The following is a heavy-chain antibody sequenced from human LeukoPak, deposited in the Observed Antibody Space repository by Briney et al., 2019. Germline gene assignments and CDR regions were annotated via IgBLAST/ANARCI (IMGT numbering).Heavy chain of an antibody. CDR3: ARDSGTRLYYDYVWGSYRSQEYFQH. CDR1: GFTFSSYS. Sequence: GGSLRLSCAASGFTFSSYSMNWVRQAPGKGLEWVSYISSSSSTIYYADSVKGRFTISRDNAKNSLYLQMNSLRDEDTAVYYCARDSGTRLYYDYVWGSYRSQEYFQHWGQGTLVTVSS. D-gene: IGHD3-16*02. V-gene: IGHV3-48*02. J-gene: IGHJ1*01. CDR2: ISSSSSTI.